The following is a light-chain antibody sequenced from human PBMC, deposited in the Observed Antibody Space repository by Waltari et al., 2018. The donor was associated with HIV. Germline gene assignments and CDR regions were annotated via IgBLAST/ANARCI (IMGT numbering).Light chain of an antibody. CDR1: QGIDSS. J-gene: IGKJ2*01. Sequence: DIQMTQSPSSLSASVGDRVTITCRASQGIDSSLAWYQQKPGTAPKLLLFTASRLQSGVPSRFSGSASGTDYTLTISSLQPKDFATYFCLQYYSPSYTFGQGTKLEIE. V-gene: IGKV1-NL1*01. CDR2: TAS. CDR3: LQYYSPSYT.